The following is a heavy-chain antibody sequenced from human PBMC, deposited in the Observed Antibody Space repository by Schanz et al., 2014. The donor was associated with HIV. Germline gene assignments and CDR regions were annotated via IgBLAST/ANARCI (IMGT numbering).Heavy chain of an antibody. CDR3: ARVANWDYYGMDV. J-gene: IGHJ6*02. D-gene: IGHD3-16*01. CDR1: RFTFGSYG. Sequence: QVQLVESGGGVVQPGRSLRLSCAASRFTFGSYGMHWVRQAPGKGLEWVAFISYDGSNKFYADSVKGRFTISRDNSKNTLFLQMNSLRGEDTAVYYCARVANWDYYGMDVWGRGTTVTVSS. V-gene: IGHV3-30*03. CDR2: ISYDGSNK.